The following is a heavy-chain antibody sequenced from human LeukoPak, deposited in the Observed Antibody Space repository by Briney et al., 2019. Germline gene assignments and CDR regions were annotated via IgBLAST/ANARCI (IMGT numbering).Heavy chain of an antibody. D-gene: IGHD3-22*01. CDR3: AKAGLSYNSSGLDY. CDR1: GFSFSSYV. J-gene: IGHJ4*02. CDR2: ISGTGGRI. Sequence: GGSLRLSCAASGFSFSSYVMTRVRQAPGKGLEWVSGISGTGGRIYYVDSVKGRFTISRDNFQSTLYLEMNSLRVEDTAVYYCAKAGLSYNSSGLDYWGQGALVIVSS. V-gene: IGHV3-23*01.